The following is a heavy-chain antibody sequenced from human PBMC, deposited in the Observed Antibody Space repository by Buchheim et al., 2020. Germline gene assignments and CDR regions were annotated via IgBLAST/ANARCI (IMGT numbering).Heavy chain of an antibody. D-gene: IGHD2-2*01. CDR2: INPNSGGT. CDR1: GYTFTGYY. J-gene: IGHJ6*02. V-gene: IGHV1-2*02. Sequence: QVQLVQSGAEVKKPGASVKVSCKASGYTFTGYYMHWVRQAPGQGLEWMGWINPNSGGTNYAQKFQGRVTMTRDTSIRTAYMELSRLRSDDTAVYYCARMNIVVVPAASYYYYGMDVWGQGTT. CDR3: ARMNIVVVPAASYYYYGMDV.